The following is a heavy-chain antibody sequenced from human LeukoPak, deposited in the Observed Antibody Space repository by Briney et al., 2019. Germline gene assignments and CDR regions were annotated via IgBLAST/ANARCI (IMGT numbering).Heavy chain of an antibody. D-gene: IGHD1-7*01. CDR2: IYHSGST. CDR3: ARLGITGTPFGY. CDR1: GGSISSGGYS. V-gene: IGHV4-30-2*01. J-gene: IGHJ4*02. Sequence: SQTLSLTCAVSGGSISSGGYSWSWIRQPPGKGLEWIGYIYHSGSTYYNPSLKSRVTISVDRSKNQFSLKLSSVTAADTAVYYCARLGITGTPFGYWGQGTLVTVSS.